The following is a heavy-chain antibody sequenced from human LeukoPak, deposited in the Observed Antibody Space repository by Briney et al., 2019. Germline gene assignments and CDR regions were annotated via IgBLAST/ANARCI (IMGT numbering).Heavy chain of an antibody. CDR1: GFTFISYS. V-gene: IGHV3-30*18. Sequence: GGSLRLSCAASGFTFISYSINWVRQAPGKGLEWVAVISYDGSNKYYADSVKGRFTISRDNSKNTLYLQMNSLRAEDTAVYYCAKDQIYGDYVGYFDYWGQGTLVTVSS. D-gene: IGHD4-17*01. CDR3: AKDQIYGDYVGYFDY. CDR2: ISYDGSNK. J-gene: IGHJ4*02.